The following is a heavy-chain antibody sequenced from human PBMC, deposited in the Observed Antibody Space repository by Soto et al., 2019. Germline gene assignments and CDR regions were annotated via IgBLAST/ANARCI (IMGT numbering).Heavy chain of an antibody. D-gene: IGHD3-22*01. J-gene: IGHJ4*02. CDR1: GHYFSGYY. CDR2: INLNSGGT. Sequence: QVQLVQSGAEVKKTGASVKVSCEAPGHYFSGYYMYWVRQAPGHGLEWMGWINLNSGGTNYAQKFQGRVTMTRDTSITSGYMALRGVTSDDTAVYYCASAPPYYGISGYLEVWGLGTLVTVSS. CDR3: ASAPPYYGISGYLEV. V-gene: IGHV1-2*02.